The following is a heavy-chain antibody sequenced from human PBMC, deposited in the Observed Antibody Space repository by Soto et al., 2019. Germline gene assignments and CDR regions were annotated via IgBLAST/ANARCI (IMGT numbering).Heavy chain of an antibody. CDR2: IYYSGST. CDR3: ASSYTSGYYYYGMDV. CDR1: GGSIGGGGDY. D-gene: IGHD6-25*01. Sequence: PLETLCLTCSVSGGSIGGGGDYWSWIRQHPGKGLEWIGYIYYSGSTYYNPSLKSRVTISVDTSKNQFSLKLSSVTAADTAVYYCASSYTSGYYYYGMDVWGQGTTVTVSS. J-gene: IGHJ6*02. V-gene: IGHV4-31*03.